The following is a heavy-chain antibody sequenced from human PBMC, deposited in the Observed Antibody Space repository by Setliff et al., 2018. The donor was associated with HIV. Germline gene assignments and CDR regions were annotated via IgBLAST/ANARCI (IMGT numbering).Heavy chain of an antibody. CDR2: IIPIFGST. CDR3: ARDDHYYDSGSFYSDWYFDL. CDR1: GGTFSNYA. V-gene: IGHV1-69*13. D-gene: IGHD3-10*01. Sequence: SVKVSCKASGGTFSNYAISWVRQAPGQGLEWMGGIIPIFGSTKYSKKFQDRVIITADESTHTADMELSSLRSEDTAVYYCARDDHYYDSGSFYSDWYFDLWGRGTLVTVSS. J-gene: IGHJ2*01.